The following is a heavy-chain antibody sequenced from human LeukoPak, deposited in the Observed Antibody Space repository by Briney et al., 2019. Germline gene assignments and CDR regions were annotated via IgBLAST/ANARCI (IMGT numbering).Heavy chain of an antibody. V-gene: IGHV3-23*01. CDR2: ISGSGGST. D-gene: IGHD3-9*01. CDR1: GFTFSSYA. Sequence: TGGSLRLSCAASGFTFSSYAMSWVRQAPGKVLEWVSAISGSGGSTYYADSVKGRFTISRDNSKNTLYLQMNSLRAEDTAVYYCAKTYDILTGPFDYWGQGTLVTVSS. CDR3: AKTYDILTGPFDY. J-gene: IGHJ4*02.